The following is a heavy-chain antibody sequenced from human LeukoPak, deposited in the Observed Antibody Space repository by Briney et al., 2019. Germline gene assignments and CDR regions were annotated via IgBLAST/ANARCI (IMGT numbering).Heavy chain of an antibody. Sequence: PGGSLRLSCAASGFTFSSYDMHWVRQATGKGLEWVSAIGTAGDTYYPGSVKGRFTISRENAKNSLYLQMNSLRAGDTAVYYCARAAVTNWYFDLWGRGTLVTVSS. CDR2: IGTAGDT. V-gene: IGHV3-13*04. D-gene: IGHD4-17*01. CDR3: ARAAVTNWYFDL. CDR1: GFTFSSYD. J-gene: IGHJ2*01.